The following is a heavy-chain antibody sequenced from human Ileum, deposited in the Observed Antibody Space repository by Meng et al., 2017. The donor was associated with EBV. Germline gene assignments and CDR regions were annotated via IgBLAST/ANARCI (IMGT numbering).Heavy chain of an antibody. CDR3: ASNGAFSLDH. Sequence: QVQREHSVPGVGGPSGTLSLTCSVSGASISNEHWWSWVRQSPGKGLEWIGEIHHTRGPNYNPSLKSRVIISVDKSNNHFSLRLSAVTAADTAVYYCASNGAFSLDHWGQGTLVTVSS. CDR1: GASISNEHW. D-gene: IGHD2-8*01. J-gene: IGHJ4*02. V-gene: IGHV4-4*02. CDR2: IHHTRGP.